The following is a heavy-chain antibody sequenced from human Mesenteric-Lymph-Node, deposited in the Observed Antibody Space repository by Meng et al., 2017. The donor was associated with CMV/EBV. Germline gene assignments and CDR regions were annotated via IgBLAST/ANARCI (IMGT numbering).Heavy chain of an antibody. V-gene: IGHV3-30-3*01. J-gene: IGHJ4*02. Sequence: GESLKISCAASGFTFSSHAMHWVRQAPGKGLEWVAVISFDGNNKYYADSVKGRFTISRDNSKNTLYLQMNSLRAEDTAVYYCAKETWGWGQGTLVTVSS. D-gene: IGHD1-26*01. CDR3: AKETWG. CDR2: ISFDGNNK. CDR1: GFTFSSHA.